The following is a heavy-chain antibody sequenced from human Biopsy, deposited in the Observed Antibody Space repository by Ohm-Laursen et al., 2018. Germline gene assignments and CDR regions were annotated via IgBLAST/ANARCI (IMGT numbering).Heavy chain of an antibody. J-gene: IGHJ4*02. CDR3: ARHGSQGYCTGGSCVDY. D-gene: IGHD2-15*01. Sequence: SETLSLTWTVSGGSISSNYYYWGWIRQPPGKGLEWIGSIYYRGNTNYNPSLKSRVTISVDTSKNQFSLKLSSATAADTAVFYCARHGSQGYCTGGSCVDYWGQGARVTVSS. CDR2: IYYRGNT. CDR1: GGSISSNYYY. V-gene: IGHV4-39*01.